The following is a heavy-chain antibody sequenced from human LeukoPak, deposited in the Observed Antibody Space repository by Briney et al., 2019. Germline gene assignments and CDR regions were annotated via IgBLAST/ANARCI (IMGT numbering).Heavy chain of an antibody. V-gene: IGHV3-33*01. Sequence: GGSLRLSCTASGFPLSSYAIHWVRQAPGKGLEWVSVIYHDGSKIYYADSVKGRFTLPRDNSKNTLYLQMNSLIAEDTAVYYCVRDDSGSVIRGVLHYWGQGALVTVSS. CDR1: GFPLSSYA. CDR2: IYHDGSKI. J-gene: IGHJ4*02. CDR3: VRDDSGSVIRGVLHY. D-gene: IGHD3-10*01.